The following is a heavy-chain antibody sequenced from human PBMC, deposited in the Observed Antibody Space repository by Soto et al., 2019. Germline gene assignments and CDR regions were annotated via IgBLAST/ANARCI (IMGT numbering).Heavy chain of an antibody. CDR3: AAISSSWYTNWFDP. Sequence: QVQLQESGPGPVKPSETLSLTCTVSGGSISSYYWSWIRQPPGKGLEWIGYIYYSGSTNYNPSLKSRVTISVDTSKNQFSLKLSSVTAADTAVYYCAAISSSWYTNWFDPWGQGTLVTVSS. CDR1: GGSISSYY. J-gene: IGHJ5*02. D-gene: IGHD6-13*01. V-gene: IGHV4-59*01. CDR2: IYYSGST.